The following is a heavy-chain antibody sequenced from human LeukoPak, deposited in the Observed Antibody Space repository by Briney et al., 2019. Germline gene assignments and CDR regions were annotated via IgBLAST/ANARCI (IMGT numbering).Heavy chain of an antibody. D-gene: IGHD7-27*01. V-gene: IGHV4-34*01. CDR3: ARGLPGARYFDL. CDR2: IKHSGST. Sequence: PSETLSLTCAVYGGSFSGYYWSWIHQPPGKGPEWIGEIKHSGSTNYNPSLKSRVTISVDTSKNQFSLKLSSVTAADTAVYYCARGLPGARYFDLWGRGTLVTVSS. J-gene: IGHJ2*01. CDR1: GGSFSGYY.